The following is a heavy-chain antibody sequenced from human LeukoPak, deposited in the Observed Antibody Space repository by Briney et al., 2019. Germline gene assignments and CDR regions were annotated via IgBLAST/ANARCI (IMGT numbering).Heavy chain of an antibody. D-gene: IGHD3-22*01. V-gene: IGHV1-18*04. J-gene: IGHJ4*02. CDR3: ARGLKYYYDSSGYTQNAGYFDY. CDR2: ISAYNGNT. CDR1: GYTFTSYG. Sequence: ASVKVSCKASGYTFTSYGISWVRQAPGQGLEWMGWISAYNGNTNYAQKLQGRVTMTTDTSTSTAYMELSSLRSEDTAVYYCARGLKYYYDSSGYTQNAGYFDYWGQGTLVTVSS.